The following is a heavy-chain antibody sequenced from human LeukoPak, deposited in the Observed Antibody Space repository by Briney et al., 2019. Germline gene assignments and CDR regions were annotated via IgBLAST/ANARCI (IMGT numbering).Heavy chain of an antibody. V-gene: IGHV4-34*01. D-gene: IGHD6-19*01. Sequence: SETLSLTCAVYGGSFSGYYWSWIRQPPGKGLEWIGEINHSGSTNYNPSLKCRVIISVDTSKNQFSLKVTSVTAADTAVYYCARGELQYSSGRYAVRVLDYWGQGTLVTVSS. CDR1: GGSFSGYY. CDR2: INHSGST. CDR3: ARGELQYSSGRYAVRVLDY. J-gene: IGHJ4*02.